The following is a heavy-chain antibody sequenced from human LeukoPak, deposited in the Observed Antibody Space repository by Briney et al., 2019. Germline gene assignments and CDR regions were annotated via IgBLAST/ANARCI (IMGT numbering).Heavy chain of an antibody. CDR1: GFSLSTSGVG. V-gene: IGHV2-5*02. CDR3: AHRLIRPDHLWFDY. D-gene: IGHD3-10*01. J-gene: IGHJ4*02. CDR2: IYWDDGQ. Sequence: SGPTLVKPTQTLTLTCTFSGFSLSTSGVGVGWIRQPPGKALEWLALIYWDDGQHYSPSLKNRLTITKDTSKNQVVLTLTNMDPVDAATYYCAHRLIRPDHLWFDYWGQGTLVTVSS.